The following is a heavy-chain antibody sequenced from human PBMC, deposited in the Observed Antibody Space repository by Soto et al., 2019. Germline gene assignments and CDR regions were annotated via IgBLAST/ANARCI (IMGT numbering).Heavy chain of an antibody. V-gene: IGHV3-23*01. CDR1: GFTFSIYA. CDR2: ISGSGSST. J-gene: IGHJ4*02. Sequence: GGSLRLSCAASGFTFSIYAMSWVRQAPGKGLEWVSSISGSGSSTYNADSVEGRFTISRDNSKNTVYLQMNSLRLEDTAVYYCARGPSYSDSYFDHWGQGTLVTVSS. CDR3: ARGPSYSDSYFDH. D-gene: IGHD4-17*01.